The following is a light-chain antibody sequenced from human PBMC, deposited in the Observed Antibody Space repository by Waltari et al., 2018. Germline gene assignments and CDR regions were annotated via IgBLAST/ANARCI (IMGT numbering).Light chain of an antibody. CDR2: GTS. V-gene: IGKV3-20*01. J-gene: IGKJ1*01. Sequence: EIELTQSPGTLSLSPGDRATLSCRASHSVNSAYLAWYQQKRGQAPRLLIYGTSTRATGIAERFSGSGSGTDFILTISRLEPEDFAIEYCHQYHNSPQTFGQGTKVEI. CDR3: HQYHNSPQT. CDR1: HSVNSAY.